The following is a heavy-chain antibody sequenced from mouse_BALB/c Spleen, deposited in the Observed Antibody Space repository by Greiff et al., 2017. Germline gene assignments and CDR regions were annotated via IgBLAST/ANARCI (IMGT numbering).Heavy chain of an antibody. CDR2: ISSGGGST. Sequence: EVMLVESGGGLVKPGGSLKLSCAASGFAFSSYDMSWVRQTPEKRLEWVAYISSGGGSTYYPDTVKGRFTISRDNAKNTLYLQMSSLKSEDTAMYYCAIAPNYYGYAMDYWGQGTSVTVSS. V-gene: IGHV5-12-1*01. CDR3: AIAPNYYGYAMDY. J-gene: IGHJ4*01. D-gene: IGHD1-1*01. CDR1: GFAFSSYD.